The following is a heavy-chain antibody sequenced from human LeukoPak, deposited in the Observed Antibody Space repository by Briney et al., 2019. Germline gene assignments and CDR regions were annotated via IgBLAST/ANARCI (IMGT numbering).Heavy chain of an antibody. CDR3: ASDPVPYGMDV. CDR1: GGSISSSSYY. J-gene: IGHJ6*02. V-gene: IGHV4-39*01. Sequence: TSETLSLTRTVSGGSISSSSYYWGWIRQPPGKGLEWIGSMYYSGSTYYNPSLKSRVTISVDTSKNQFSLKLSSVTAADTAVYYCASDPVPYGMDVWGQGTTVTVSS. CDR2: MYYSGST.